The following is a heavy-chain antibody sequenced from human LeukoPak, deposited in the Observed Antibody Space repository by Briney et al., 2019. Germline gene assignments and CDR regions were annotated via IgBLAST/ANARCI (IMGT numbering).Heavy chain of an antibody. CDR3: ARDARIAIAGSGYYYYGMDV. J-gene: IGHJ6*04. CDR2: INTDGSSV. D-gene: IGHD6-13*01. CDR1: GLTLGSYW. V-gene: IGHV3-74*01. Sequence: PGGSLRLSCAASGLTLGSYWMHWVRQAPGKGLVWVSHINTDGSSVSYADSVKGRFTISRDNAKNTLYLQMNSLRAEDTAVYYCARDARIAIAGSGYYYYGMDVWGKGTPVTVSS.